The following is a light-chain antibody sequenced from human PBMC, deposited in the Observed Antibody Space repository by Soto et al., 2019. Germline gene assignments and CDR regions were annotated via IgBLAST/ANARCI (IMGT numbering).Light chain of an antibody. CDR1: SSDVGDYNY. V-gene: IGLV2-14*01. CDR3: SSYTGSRYV. J-gene: IGLJ1*01. CDR2: DVS. Sequence: QSALTQPASVSGSPGQSITISCTGTSSDVGDYNYVSWYQQHPGKAPKLMIYDVSNRPSGVSNRFSGSKSGNTASLTISGLQAEDEADYYCSSYTGSRYVFGTGTKVTVL.